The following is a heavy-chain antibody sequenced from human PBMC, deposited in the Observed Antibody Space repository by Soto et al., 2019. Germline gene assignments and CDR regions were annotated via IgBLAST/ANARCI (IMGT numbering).Heavy chain of an antibody. D-gene: IGHD2-2*01. J-gene: IGHJ6*02. CDR3: ARDHPAAMLSYGMDV. V-gene: IGHV3-33*01. CDR2: IWYDGSNK. Sequence: QVQLVESGGGVVQPGRSLRLSCAASGFTFSSYGMHWVRQAPGKGLEWVAVIWYDGSNKYYADSVKGRFTISRDNSKNTLYLQMNGLRAEDTAVYYCARDHPAAMLSYGMDVWGQGTTVTVSS. CDR1: GFTFSSYG.